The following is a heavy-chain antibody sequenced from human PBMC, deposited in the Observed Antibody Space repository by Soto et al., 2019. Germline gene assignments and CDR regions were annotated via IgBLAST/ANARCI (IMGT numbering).Heavy chain of an antibody. CDR2: IYYSGST. D-gene: IGHD3-9*01. J-gene: IGHJ4*02. CDR3: ARGIIRDDILTGYSYDY. V-gene: IGHV4-39*07. CDR1: GGSISSSSYY. Sequence: SETLSLTCTVSGGSISSSSYYWGWIRQPPGKGLEWIGSIYYSGSTYYNPSLKSRVTISVDTSKNQFSLKLSSVTAADTAVYYCARGIIRDDILTGYSYDYWGQGTLVTVSS.